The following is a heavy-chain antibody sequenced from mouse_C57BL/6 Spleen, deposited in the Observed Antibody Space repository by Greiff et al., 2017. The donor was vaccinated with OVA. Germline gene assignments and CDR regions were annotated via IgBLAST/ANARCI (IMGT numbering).Heavy chain of an antibody. CDR2: IDPENGDT. D-gene: IGHD1-1*01. CDR1: GFNIKDDY. Sequence: VQLQQSGAELVRPGASVKLSCTASGFNIKDDYMHWVKQRPEQGLEWIGWIDPENGDTEYASKFQGKATITADTSSNTAYLQLSSLTSEDTAVYYCTTSITTVVPWDFDVWGTGTTVTVSS. V-gene: IGHV14-4*01. J-gene: IGHJ1*03. CDR3: TTSITTVVPWDFDV.